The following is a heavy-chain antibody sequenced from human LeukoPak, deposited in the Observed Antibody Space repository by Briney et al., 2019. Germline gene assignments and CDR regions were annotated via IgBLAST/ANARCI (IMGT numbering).Heavy chain of an antibody. Sequence: PGGSLRLSCAASGFTFSSYAMSWVRQAPGKGLEWVSAISGSGGSTYYADSVKGRFTISRDNSKNTLYLQMNSLRAEDTAVYYCARLADCTNGVCYRKYYFDYWGQGTLVTVSS. CDR3: ARLADCTNGVCYRKYYFDY. D-gene: IGHD2-8*01. V-gene: IGHV3-23*01. CDR1: GFTFSSYA. J-gene: IGHJ4*02. CDR2: ISGSGGST.